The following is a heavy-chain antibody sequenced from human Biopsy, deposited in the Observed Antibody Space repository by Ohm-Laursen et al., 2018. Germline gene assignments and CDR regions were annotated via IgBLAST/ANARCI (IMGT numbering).Heavy chain of an antibody. Sequence: SLRLSCAASGFTFSTYWMTWVRQAPGKGLEWVANIKRDESQSNHADSVKGRFTISRDSAKNSLYLQMNSLIAEDTAVYYCTRDTTYYAGATYYDALDVWGQGTTVTVSS. CDR3: TRDTTYYAGATYYDALDV. CDR1: GFTFSTYW. V-gene: IGHV3-7*01. J-gene: IGHJ3*01. CDR2: IKRDESQS. D-gene: IGHD2/OR15-2a*01.